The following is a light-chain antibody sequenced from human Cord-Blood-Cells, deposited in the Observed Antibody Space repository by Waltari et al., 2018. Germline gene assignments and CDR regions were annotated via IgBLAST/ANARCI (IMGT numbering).Light chain of an antibody. CDR3: QQYYSTIT. V-gene: IGKV4-1*01. CDR1: QSVLYSSNNKNY. Sequence: DIVMTQSPDSLAVSLGERATINCKSSQSVLYSSNNKNYLAWYQQKPGQPPKLLIYWASTRESGVPGRFSGSGSGTDFTLTISSLQAEDVAVYYCQQYYSTITFGQGTRLEIK. J-gene: IGKJ5*01. CDR2: WAS.